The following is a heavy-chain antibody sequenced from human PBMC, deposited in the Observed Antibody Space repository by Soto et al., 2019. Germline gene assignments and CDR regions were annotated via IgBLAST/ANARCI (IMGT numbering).Heavy chain of an antibody. J-gene: IGHJ5*02. V-gene: IGHV3-74*01. CDR3: ARVGYSSGWGNGWFDP. CDR2: INSDGSST. CDR1: GFTFSSYW. Sequence: EVQLVESGGGLVQPGGSLRLSCAASGFTFSSYWMHWVRQAPGKGLVWVSRINSDGSSTSYADSVKDRFTISRDNAKNTLYLQMNSLRAEDTAVYYCARVGYSSGWGNGWFDPWGQGTLVTVSS. D-gene: IGHD6-19*01.